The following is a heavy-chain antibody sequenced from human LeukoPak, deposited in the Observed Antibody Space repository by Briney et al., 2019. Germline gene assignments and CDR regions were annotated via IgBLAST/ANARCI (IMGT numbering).Heavy chain of an antibody. CDR1: GYTFTSYD. CDR3: VVAATLVY. D-gene: IGHD2-15*01. V-gene: IGHV1-2*02. J-gene: IGHJ4*02. Sequence: GASLKVSCKASGYTFTSYDINWVRQATGQGLEWMGWINPNSGGTNYAQKFQGRVTMTRDTSISTAYMELSRLRSDDTAVYYCVVAATLVYWGQGTLVTVSS. CDR2: INPNSGGT.